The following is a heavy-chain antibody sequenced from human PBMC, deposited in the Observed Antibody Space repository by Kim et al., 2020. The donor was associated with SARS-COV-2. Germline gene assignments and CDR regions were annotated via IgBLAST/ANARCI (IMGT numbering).Heavy chain of an antibody. CDR3: TGGLVPGGADS. Sequence: RTGYANAVRGRFTVSRDKGKDTVYLQMNSLRVEDTAFYYCTGGLVPGGADSWGQGTLITVSS. J-gene: IGHJ4*02. D-gene: IGHD6-6*01. V-gene: IGHV3-20*03. CDR2: RT.